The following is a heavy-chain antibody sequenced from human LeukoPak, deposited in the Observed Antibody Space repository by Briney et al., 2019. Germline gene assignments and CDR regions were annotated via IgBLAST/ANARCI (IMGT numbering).Heavy chain of an antibody. J-gene: IGHJ4*02. CDR1: GFTFSSYS. V-gene: IGHV3-21*01. Sequence: AGGSLRLSCAASGFTFSSYSMNWVRQAPGRGLECVSSISSSSSYIYYADAVNGLFTISRDNAKNSLYLQINSLRAEDTAVYYCARYSGYNWNDPPDYWGQGTLVTVSS. CDR2: ISSSSSYI. D-gene: IGHD1-1*01. CDR3: ARYSGYNWNDPPDY.